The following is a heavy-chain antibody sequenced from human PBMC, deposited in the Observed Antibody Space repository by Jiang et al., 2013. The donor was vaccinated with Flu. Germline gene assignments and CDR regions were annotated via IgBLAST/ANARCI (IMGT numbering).Heavy chain of an antibody. D-gene: IGHD4-17*01. CDR1: GFTFTTYY. V-gene: IGHV1-46*03. CDR3: ATGAGYGAPSPYYFDF. Sequence: GAEVKKPGASVKVSCTASGFTFTTYYFHWVRQAPGQGLQWMGIVNPSGGSTTYAQRFQGRVTMTSDTSTSTVYMELTSLKSDDTAVYFCATGAGYGAPSPYYFDFWGQGTLVTVSS. J-gene: IGHJ4*02. CDR2: VNPSGGST.